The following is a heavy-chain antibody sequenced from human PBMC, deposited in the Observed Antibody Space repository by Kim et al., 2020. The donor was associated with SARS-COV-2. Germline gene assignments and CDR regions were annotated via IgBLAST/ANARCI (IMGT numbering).Heavy chain of an antibody. CDR1: GFTFSSYA. V-gene: IGHV3-64D*09. J-gene: IGHJ6*02. Sequence: GGSLRLSCSASGFTFSSYAMHWVRQAPGKGLEYVSAISSNGGSTYYADSVKGRFTISRDNSKNTLYLQMSSLRAEDTAVYYCVKLGFGELSPSYYYGMDVWGQGTTVTVSS. D-gene: IGHD3-10*01. CDR3: VKLGFGELSPSYYYGMDV. CDR2: ISSNGGST.